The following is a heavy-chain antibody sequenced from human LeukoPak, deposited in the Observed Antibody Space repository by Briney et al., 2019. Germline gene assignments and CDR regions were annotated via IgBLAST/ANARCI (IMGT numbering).Heavy chain of an antibody. CDR2: ISYDGSEK. Sequence: GGPLRLSCAASGFTFSSYAVHWVRQPPGKGLEWVTIISYDGSEKYYADSVKGRFTISRDNSKNTLYLQMNSLRAEDTAVYYCARGFGESSHAFDIWGRGTMLTVSS. V-gene: IGHV3-30-3*01. D-gene: IGHD3-10*01. CDR1: GFTFSSYA. CDR3: ARGFGESSHAFDI. J-gene: IGHJ3*02.